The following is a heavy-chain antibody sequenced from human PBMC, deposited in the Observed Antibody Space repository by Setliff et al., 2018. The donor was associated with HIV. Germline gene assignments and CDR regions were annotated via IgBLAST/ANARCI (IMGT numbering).Heavy chain of an antibody. CDR3: TRNIGSGTYWGSWYYMDV. V-gene: IGHV3-74*01. CDR1: GFTLSNYW. CDR2: ISSDGSGT. Sequence: GGSLRLSCAASGFTLSNYWMHWVRQAPGKGLEWVSRISSDGSGTDYADSVKGRFTISRDDAKSTLYLRMNSLRDEDTAMYYCTRNIGSGTYWGSWYYMDVWGKGTTVTVSS. D-gene: IGHD1-26*01. J-gene: IGHJ6*03.